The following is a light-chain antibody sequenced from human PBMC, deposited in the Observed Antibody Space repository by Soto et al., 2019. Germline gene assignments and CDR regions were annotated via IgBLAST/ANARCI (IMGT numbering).Light chain of an antibody. CDR1: QTINSN. J-gene: IGKJ2*01. CDR2: GAS. V-gene: IGKV3-15*01. CDR3: QQYHNWPPQYT. Sequence: EIVMTQSPATLSVSPGDSATVSCRASQTINSNLAWYQQKPGQAPRLLIHGASTRATGVPDRFSGSGSGTEFTLTISSLQSEDVAVYYCQQYHNWPPQYTFGQGTKLQI.